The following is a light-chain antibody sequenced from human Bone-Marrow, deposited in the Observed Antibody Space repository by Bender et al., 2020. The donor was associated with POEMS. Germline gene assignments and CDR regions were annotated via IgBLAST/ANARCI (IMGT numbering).Light chain of an antibody. V-gene: IGLV3-21*03. CDR1: NIGSYS. CDR2: DDS. J-gene: IGLJ2*01. Sequence: YVLNQPPSMSVAPGKTAKITCGGNNIGSYSVHWYQQKPGQAPVLVVHDDSDRPSEIPERFSGSNSGNTATLTITRVEAGDEADYYCQVWDTIMAHHLFGGGTKLTVL. CDR3: QVWDTIMAHHL.